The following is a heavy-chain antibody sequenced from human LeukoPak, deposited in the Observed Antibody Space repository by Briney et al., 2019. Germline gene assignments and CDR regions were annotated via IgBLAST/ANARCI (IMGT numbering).Heavy chain of an antibody. Sequence: SVKVSCKASGGAFSSYAISWVRQAPGQGLEWMGRIIPILGIANYAQKFQGRVTITADKSTSTAYMELSSLRSEDTAVYYCATPGGTMVRGIPEVFDYWGQGTLVTVSS. CDR1: GGAFSSYA. CDR2: IIPILGIA. D-gene: IGHD3-10*01. V-gene: IGHV1-69*04. CDR3: ATPGGTMVRGIPEVFDY. J-gene: IGHJ4*02.